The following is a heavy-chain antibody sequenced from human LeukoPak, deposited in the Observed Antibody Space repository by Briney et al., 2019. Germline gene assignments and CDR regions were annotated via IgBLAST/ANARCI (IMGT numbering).Heavy chain of an antibody. Sequence: PSQTLSLTCTVSGGSISSGGYYWSWIRQHPGKGLEWIGYIYYSGSTYYNPSLKGRVTISVDTSKNQFSLKLSSVTAADTAVYYCARGDFIGYYYDSSGYLDYWGQGTLVTVSS. D-gene: IGHD3-22*01. CDR2: IYYSGST. J-gene: IGHJ4*02. CDR3: ARGDFIGYYYDSSGYLDY. V-gene: IGHV4-31*03. CDR1: GGSISSGGYY.